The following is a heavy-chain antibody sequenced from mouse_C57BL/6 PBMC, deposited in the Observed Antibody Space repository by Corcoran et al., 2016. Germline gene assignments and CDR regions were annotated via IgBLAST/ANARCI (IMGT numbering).Heavy chain of an antibody. Sequence: EVQLQQSGPELVKPGASVKISCKASGYTFTDYYMNWVKQSHGKSLEWIGDINPNNGGTSYNQKFKGKATLTVDKSSSTAYMELRSLTSEDSAVDYCARWYFDVWGTGTTVTVSS. V-gene: IGHV1-26*01. CDR3: ARWYFDV. CDR2: INPNNGGT. CDR1: GYTFTDYY. J-gene: IGHJ1*03.